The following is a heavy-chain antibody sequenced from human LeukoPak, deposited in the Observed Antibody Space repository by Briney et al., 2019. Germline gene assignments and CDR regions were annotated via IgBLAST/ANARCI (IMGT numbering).Heavy chain of an antibody. CDR2: ISPNSGGT. V-gene: IGHV1-2*04. D-gene: IGHD4-17*01. Sequence: ASVKVSCKASGYTFTGYYMHWVRQAPGQGLEWMGWISPNSGGTNYAQKFQGWVTMTRDTSISTAYMELSRLRSDDTAVYYCARASTVTTIVDYWGQGTLVTVSS. CDR1: GYTFTGYY. J-gene: IGHJ4*02. CDR3: ARASTVTTIVDY.